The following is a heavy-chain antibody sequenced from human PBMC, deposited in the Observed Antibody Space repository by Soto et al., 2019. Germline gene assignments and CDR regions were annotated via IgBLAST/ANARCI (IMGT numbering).Heavy chain of an antibody. CDR1: GGSISSSSYY. Sequence: QLQLQESGPGLVKPSETLSLTCTVSGGSISSSSYYWGWIRQPPGKGLEYIGSIHYSESTYYNPSLKSRVSISVDTSKNQFSLKLTSVTAADTAVYYCARHAKGYYASGSYDYWFDPWGQGTLVTVSS. D-gene: IGHD3-10*01. J-gene: IGHJ5*02. CDR3: ARHAKGYYASGSYDYWFDP. V-gene: IGHV4-39*01. CDR2: IHYSEST.